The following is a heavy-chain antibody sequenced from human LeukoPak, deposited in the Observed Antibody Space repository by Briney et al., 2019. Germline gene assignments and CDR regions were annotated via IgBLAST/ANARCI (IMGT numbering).Heavy chain of an antibody. CDR1: GGYISTDY. Sequence: PSETLSLTCTVSGGYISTDYWSWIRQPPGKGLEWIGYVYYTGSTNYNPSLKSRVTISVDTSKNQFSLKLTSVTAADTAVYYCATGLYSSSWPKWFDPWGQGTLVTVSS. CDR2: VYYTGST. V-gene: IGHV4-59*01. CDR3: ATGLYSSSWPKWFDP. D-gene: IGHD6-13*01. J-gene: IGHJ5*02.